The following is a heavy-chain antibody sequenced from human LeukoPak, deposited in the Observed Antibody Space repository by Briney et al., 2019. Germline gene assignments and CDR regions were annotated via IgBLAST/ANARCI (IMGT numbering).Heavy chain of an antibody. CDR3: TRGLAAADNY. CDR1: GFTFSGSA. Sequence: PGGSLILSCAASGFTFSGSAMHWVRQASGKGLEWVGRIRSKANSYATAYAASVKGRFTISRDDSKNTAYLQMNSLKTEDTAVYYCTRGLAAADNYWGRGTLVTVSS. J-gene: IGHJ4*02. CDR2: IRSKANSYAT. D-gene: IGHD6-13*01. V-gene: IGHV3-73*01.